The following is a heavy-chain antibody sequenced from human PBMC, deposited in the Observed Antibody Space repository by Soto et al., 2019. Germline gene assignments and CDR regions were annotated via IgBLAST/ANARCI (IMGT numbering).Heavy chain of an antibody. V-gene: IGHV3-30*18. CDR1: GFTFSNNG. CDR2: ISYEGSEK. D-gene: IGHD6-13*01. CDR3: VKDKGAAAGFDY. Sequence: QVHLVESGGGVVHPGRSLRLSCAASGFTFSNNGMHWVRQAPGKGLEWMGVISYEGSEKYYAGSVKGRFTISRDNSKNTHYLQMDTLRAEDTAIYYCVKDKGAAAGFDYWGQGILVTVSS. J-gene: IGHJ4*02.